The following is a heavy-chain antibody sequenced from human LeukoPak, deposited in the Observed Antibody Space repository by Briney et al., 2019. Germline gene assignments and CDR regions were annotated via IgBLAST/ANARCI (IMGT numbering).Heavy chain of an antibody. J-gene: IGHJ4*02. V-gene: IGHV5-51*01. CDR2: IYPGDSDT. CDR1: GYSFTSYW. Sequence: GKSLKISCKGSGYSFTSYWIGWVRQMPGKGLEWMGIIYPGDSDTRYSPSFQGQVTISADKSISTAYLQWSSLKASDTAMYYCVRLYYGDYEYYFDYWGQGTLDTVSS. D-gene: IGHD4-17*01. CDR3: VRLYYGDYEYYFDY.